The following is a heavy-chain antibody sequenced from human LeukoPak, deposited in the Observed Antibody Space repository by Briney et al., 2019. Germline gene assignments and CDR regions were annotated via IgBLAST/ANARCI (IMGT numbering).Heavy chain of an antibody. J-gene: IGHJ4*02. CDR2: IKHSGST. CDR1: GGSFSGYY. Sequence: SETLSLTXAVYGGSFSGYYWSWIRQPPGKGLEWIGEIKHSGSTNYNPSLKSRVTISVDTSKNQFSLKLSSVTAADTAVYYCARAIAVAGLLYYFDYWGQGTLVTVSS. V-gene: IGHV4-34*01. D-gene: IGHD6-19*01. CDR3: ARAIAVAGLLYYFDY.